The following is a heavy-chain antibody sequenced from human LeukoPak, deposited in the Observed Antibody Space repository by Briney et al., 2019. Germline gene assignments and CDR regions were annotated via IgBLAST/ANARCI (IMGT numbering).Heavy chain of an antibody. J-gene: IGHJ4*02. D-gene: IGHD3-9*01. CDR2: IYHSGST. CDR1: GYSISSGYY. Sequence: PSETLSLTCTVSGYSISSGYYWGWIRQPPGKGLEWIGSIYHSGSTYYNPSLKSRVTISVDTSKNQFSLKLSSVTAADTAVYYCARLDILTGYPYYFDYWGQGTLVTVSS. CDR3: ARLDILTGYPYYFDY. V-gene: IGHV4-38-2*02.